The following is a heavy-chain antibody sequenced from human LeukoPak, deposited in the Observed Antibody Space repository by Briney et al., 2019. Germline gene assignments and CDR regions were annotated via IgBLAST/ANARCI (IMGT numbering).Heavy chain of an antibody. CDR2: ISSSGNTI. D-gene: IGHD3-10*01. CDR3: ASCRFDYYYGMDV. V-gene: IGHV3-48*04. Sequence: GGSLRLSCAASGFTITNYYINWVRQAPGKGLEWVSYISSSGNTIYYADSVKGRFTISRDNAKNSLYLQMNSLRAEDTAVYYCASCRFDYYYGMDVWGQGTTVTVSS. CDR1: GFTITNYY. J-gene: IGHJ6*02.